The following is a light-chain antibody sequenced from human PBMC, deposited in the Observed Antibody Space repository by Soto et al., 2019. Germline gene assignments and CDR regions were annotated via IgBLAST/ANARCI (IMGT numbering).Light chain of an antibody. V-gene: IGKV3-20*01. Sequence: EILLTQSPGTLSLSPGERATLSCGAGQSVSSSYFAWYQQKPGHAPSLLIYGASSRATGIPDRLSGSGSGTDLTLTISRLEPEDSPVYYCQQYASSPTFGGGTKVDIK. J-gene: IGKJ4*01. CDR2: GAS. CDR3: QQYASSPT. CDR1: QSVSSSY.